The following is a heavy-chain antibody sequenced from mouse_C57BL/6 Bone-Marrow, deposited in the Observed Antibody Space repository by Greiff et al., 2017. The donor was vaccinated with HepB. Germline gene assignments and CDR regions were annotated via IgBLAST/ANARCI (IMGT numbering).Heavy chain of an antibody. Sequence: EVKLMESGAELVKPGASVKLSCTASGFNIKDYYMHWVKQRTEQGLEWIGRIDPEDGETKYAPKFQGKATITADTSSTTAYLQLSSLTSEDTAVYYCALIYYDYDGAMDYWGQGTSVTGSS. D-gene: IGHD2-4*01. CDR2: IDPEDGET. V-gene: IGHV14-2*01. CDR1: GFNIKDYY. J-gene: IGHJ4*01. CDR3: ALIYYDYDGAMDY.